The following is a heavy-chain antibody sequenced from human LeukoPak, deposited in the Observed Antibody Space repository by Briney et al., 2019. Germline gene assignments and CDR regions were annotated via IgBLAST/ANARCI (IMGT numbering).Heavy chain of an antibody. CDR3: ARGNSSWPFDY. CDR1: GGSFSGYY. V-gene: IGHV4-34*01. CDR2: INHSGST. D-gene: IGHD6-13*01. Sequence: SETLSLTCAVYGGSFSGYYWSWIRQPPGKGLEWIGEINHSGSTNYNPSLKSRVTISVDTSKTQSSLKLRSVTAADTAVYYCARGNSSWPFDYWGQGTLVTVSS. J-gene: IGHJ4*02.